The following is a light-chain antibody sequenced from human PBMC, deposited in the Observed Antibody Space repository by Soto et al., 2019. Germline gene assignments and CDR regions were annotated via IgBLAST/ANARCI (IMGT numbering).Light chain of an antibody. V-gene: IGKV3-20*01. Sequence: EIVLTQSPGTLSLSPGQRATLSCRASQSVSSNYLAWYQQKPGQAPRLLIHGASSRATAIPDRFSGSGSGTDFTLTISRLEPEDFAMYYCQQYGTSPQTFGQGIKVDIK. CDR2: GAS. CDR3: QQYGTSPQT. CDR1: QSVSSNY. J-gene: IGKJ2*01.